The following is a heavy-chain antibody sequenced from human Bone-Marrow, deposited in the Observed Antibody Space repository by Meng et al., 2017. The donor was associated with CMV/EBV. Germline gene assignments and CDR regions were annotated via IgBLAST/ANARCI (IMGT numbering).Heavy chain of an antibody. Sequence: SETLSLTCTVSGGSISSSSYYWGWIRQPPGKGLEWIGSIYYSGSTYYHPSLKSRVTISVDTSKNQFSLNLSSVTAADTAVYYCLELDFDDWGQGTLVTVSS. CDR1: GGSISSSSYY. J-gene: IGHJ4*02. D-gene: IGHD1-7*01. CDR3: LELDFDD. V-gene: IGHV4-39*07. CDR2: IYYSGST.